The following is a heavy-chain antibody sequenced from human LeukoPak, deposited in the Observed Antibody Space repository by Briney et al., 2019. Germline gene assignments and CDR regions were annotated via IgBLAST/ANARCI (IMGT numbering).Heavy chain of an antibody. CDR3: ARAPRVGYYYYYMDV. J-gene: IGHJ6*03. CDR1: GGTFSSYA. D-gene: IGHD1-26*01. V-gene: IGHV1-69*13. Sequence: GASVKVSCKASGGTFSSYAISWVRQAPGQGLEWMGGIIPIFGTANYAQKFQGRVTITADESTSTAYMELSSLRSEDTAVYYCARAPRVGYYYYYMDVWGKGTTVTVSS. CDR2: IIPIFGTA.